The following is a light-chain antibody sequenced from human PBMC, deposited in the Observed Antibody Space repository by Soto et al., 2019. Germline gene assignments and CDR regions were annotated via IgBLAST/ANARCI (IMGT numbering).Light chain of an antibody. V-gene: IGLV2-8*01. Sequence: QSALTQPPSASGSPGQAVTISCTGSDSDVGGHSHVSWYQQHPGEAPKLMIYEVSKRLSGVPDRFSGSKSGNTASLTVSGLQADDEADYYCCSYVAGDSWVFGGGTQLTVL. CDR2: EVS. CDR3: CSYVAGDSWV. J-gene: IGLJ3*02. CDR1: DSDVGGHSH.